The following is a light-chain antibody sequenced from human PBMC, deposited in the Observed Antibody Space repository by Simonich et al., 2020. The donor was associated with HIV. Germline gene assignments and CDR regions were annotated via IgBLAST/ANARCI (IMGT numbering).Light chain of an antibody. Sequence: DIVMTQSPDSLAVSLGERATINCKSSQSVLYSSNNKNYLACYQQKPGQTPKLLIYWASIRESGVPDRFSGSGSGTDFTLTISSLHAEDVAVYYCQQYYTTPRTFGQGTKVEIK. J-gene: IGKJ1*01. CDR1: QSVLYSSNNKNY. CDR2: WAS. V-gene: IGKV4-1*01. CDR3: QQYYTTPRT.